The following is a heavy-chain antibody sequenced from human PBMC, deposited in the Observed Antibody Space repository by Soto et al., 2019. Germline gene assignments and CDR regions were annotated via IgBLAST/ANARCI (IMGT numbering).Heavy chain of an antibody. D-gene: IGHD5-18*01. CDR3: VRNVDTARAYYFDY. Sequence: PSETLSLTCTVSGGSISSYYWSWIRQPPGKGLEWIGYIYYSGRTNYNPSLKSRVTILVDTSKNQFSLKLSSVTAADTAVYYCVRNVDTARAYYFDYWGQGTLVTVSP. CDR2: IYYSGRT. V-gene: IGHV4-59*01. CDR1: GGSISSYY. J-gene: IGHJ4*02.